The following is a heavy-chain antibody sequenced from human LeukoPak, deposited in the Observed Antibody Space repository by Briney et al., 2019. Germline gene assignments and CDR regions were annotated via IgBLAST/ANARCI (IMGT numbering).Heavy chain of an antibody. CDR1: GGSISGYY. J-gene: IGHJ4*02. CDR3: ARWGPSYFDY. D-gene: IGHD3-16*01. Sequence: SETLSLTCTVSGGSISGYYWSWIRQPPGKGLEWIGYIYYSGSTNYNPSLKSRVTISVDTSKNQFSLKLSSVTAADTAVYYCARWGPSYFDYWGQGTLVTVSS. CDR2: IYYSGST. V-gene: IGHV4-59*01.